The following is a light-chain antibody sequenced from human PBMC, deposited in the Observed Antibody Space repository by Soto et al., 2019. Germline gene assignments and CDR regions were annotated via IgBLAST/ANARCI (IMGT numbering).Light chain of an antibody. CDR2: DNN. Sequence: QAVVTQPPSVSAAPGQRVTISCSGTDSNIGKNYVSWYQQFPGTVPKVLIYDNNNRPSGIPDRFSGSKSGTSATLGITGLQTGDEADYYCGTWDSSLSAVVFGAGTKLTVL. J-gene: IGLJ1*01. CDR3: GTWDSSLSAVV. CDR1: DSNIGKNY. V-gene: IGLV1-51*01.